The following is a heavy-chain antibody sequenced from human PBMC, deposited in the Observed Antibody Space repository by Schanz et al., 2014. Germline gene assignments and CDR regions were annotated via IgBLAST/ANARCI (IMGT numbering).Heavy chain of an antibody. CDR2: IYYSGST. D-gene: IGHD3-9*01. V-gene: IGHV4-30-4*07. CDR1: GGSISSGGYT. Sequence: QVQLQESGPGLVKPSQTLSLTCAVSGGSISSGGYTWSWIRQPPGKGLEWIGYIYYSGSTYYNPSLKSRVTISVDTSKNQFSLKLSSVTAADTAVYYCARARFTGYYMDVWGQGTAVTVSS. J-gene: IGHJ6*02. CDR3: ARARFTGYYMDV.